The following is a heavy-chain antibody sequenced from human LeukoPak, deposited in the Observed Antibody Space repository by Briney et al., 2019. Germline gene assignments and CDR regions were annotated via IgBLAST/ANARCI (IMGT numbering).Heavy chain of an antibody. CDR1: GFSFSTYG. CDR2: IRYGGSNK. V-gene: IGHV3-30*02. J-gene: IGHJ4*02. D-gene: IGHD6-6*01. CDR3: ARDTSSCFDC. Sequence: GGSLTLSCAASGFSFSTYGMHWVRQAPGKGLEWVAFIRYGGSNKHYADSVKGRFTISRDNSKNTLYLQMNSLRAEDTAVYYCARDTSSCFDCWGQGTLVTVSS.